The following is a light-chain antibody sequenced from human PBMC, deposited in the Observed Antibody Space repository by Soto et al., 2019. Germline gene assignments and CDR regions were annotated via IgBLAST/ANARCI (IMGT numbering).Light chain of an antibody. CDR3: VAWDDSLNGYVV. J-gene: IGLJ2*01. CDR2: SNN. V-gene: IGLV1-44*01. Sequence: QSALTQPPSESGSPGQRVTISSSGSSSNIGSNTVNWYQQLPGTAPKLVIYSNNQRPSGVPDRFSGSRSGTSASLAISGLQSEDEADYYCVAWDDSLNGYVVFGGGTKVTVL. CDR1: SSNIGSNT.